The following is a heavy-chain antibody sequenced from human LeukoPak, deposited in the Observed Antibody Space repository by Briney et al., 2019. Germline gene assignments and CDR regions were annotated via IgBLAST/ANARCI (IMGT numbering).Heavy chain of an antibody. CDR1: GLTFSSYD. V-gene: IGHV3-48*03. J-gene: IGHJ4*02. CDR3: TRDDYYGSGSYYNVRVPSDY. D-gene: IGHD3-10*01. Sequence: GGSLRLSCEASGLTFSSYDMNWVRQAPGKGLEWLSYISSTGNTIYYADSVKGRFTISRDNAKHSLYLQMNSLRVEDTAVYYCTRDDYYGSGSYYNVRVPSDYWGQGTLVTVSS. CDR2: ISSTGNTI.